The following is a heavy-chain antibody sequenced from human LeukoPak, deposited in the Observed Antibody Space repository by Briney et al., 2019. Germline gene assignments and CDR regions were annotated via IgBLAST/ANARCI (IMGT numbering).Heavy chain of an antibody. CDR3: ARDVEQWLVRVYYFDY. CDR2: ISSGSTTI. Sequence: GGSLRLSCATSGFTLSSYSTNWVRQAPGKGLEWVSYISSGSTTIYYADSVKGRFTISRDNAKNSLYLQMNSLRAEDTAVYYCARDVEQWLVRVYYFDYWGQGTLVTVSS. D-gene: IGHD6-19*01. J-gene: IGHJ4*02. CDR1: GFTLSSYS. V-gene: IGHV3-48*01.